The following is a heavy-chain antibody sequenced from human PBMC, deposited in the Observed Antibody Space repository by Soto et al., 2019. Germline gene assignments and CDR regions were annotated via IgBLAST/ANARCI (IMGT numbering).Heavy chain of an antibody. Sequence: PSETLSLTCTVSGDSIISSDFYWGWVRQPPGKGLEWIGSIFYLGSSYYNPSLKSRVTMSVDTSKNQFSLRLRSVTAADTALYFCARQGGARWCGSSCPYQRGWFDPWGQGTLVTVSS. D-gene: IGHD6-13*01. CDR3: ARQGGARWCGSSCPYQRGWFDP. V-gene: IGHV4-39*01. CDR1: GDSIISSDFY. CDR2: IFYLGSS. J-gene: IGHJ5*02.